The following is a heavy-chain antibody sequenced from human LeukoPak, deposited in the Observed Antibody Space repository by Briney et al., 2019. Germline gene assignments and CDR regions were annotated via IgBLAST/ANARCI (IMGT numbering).Heavy chain of an antibody. D-gene: IGHD6-13*01. CDR2: IYYSGST. CDR3: AIIAAAGTEGDY. J-gene: IGHJ4*02. CDR1: GGSISSSSYY. V-gene: IGHV4-39*07. Sequence: PSETLSLTCTVSGGSISSSSYYWGWIRQPPGKGLEWIGSIYYSGSTYYNPSLKSRVTISVDTSKNQFSLKLSSVTAADTAVYYCAIIAAAGTEGDYWGQGTLVTVSS.